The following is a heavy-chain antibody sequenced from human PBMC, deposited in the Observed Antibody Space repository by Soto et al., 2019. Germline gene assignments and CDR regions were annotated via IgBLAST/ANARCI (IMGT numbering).Heavy chain of an antibody. Sequence: PSDTLALSSAVSGVPISTYYWSWIRQPPGKGLEWIGYNYHSGTTNYNPSLKSRVTISVDTSKKQFSLRLTSVTAADTAIYYCVREAYIGSGHAIHYRGQATLVTVSS. CDR2: NYHSGTT. D-gene: IGHD2-21*01. J-gene: IGHJ4*02. V-gene: IGHV4-59*01. CDR3: VREAYIGSGHAIHY. CDR1: GVPISTYY.